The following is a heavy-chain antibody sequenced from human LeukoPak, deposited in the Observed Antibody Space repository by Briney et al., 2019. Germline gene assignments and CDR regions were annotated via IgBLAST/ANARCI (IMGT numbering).Heavy chain of an antibody. J-gene: IGHJ3*02. D-gene: IGHD6-13*01. CDR3: ARGRGYSSSWDDAFDI. V-gene: IGHV1-8*01. CDR1: GYTFTSYD. Sequence: ASVKVSCKASGYTFTSYDINWVRQATGQGLEWMGWMNPNSGNTGYAQKFQGRVTITRNTSISTAYMELSSLRSEDTAVYYCARGRGYSSSWDDAFDIWGQGTMVTVSS. CDR2: MNPNSGNT.